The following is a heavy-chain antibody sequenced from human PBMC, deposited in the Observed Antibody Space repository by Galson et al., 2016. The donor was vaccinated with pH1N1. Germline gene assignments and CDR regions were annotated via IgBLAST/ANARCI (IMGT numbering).Heavy chain of an antibody. CDR3: ATGSGNSWFDP. V-gene: IGHV1-2*02. Sequence: SVKVSCKASGYTLIVHYMHWVRQAPGHGLEWMGWISPNSGGTHYAQNFQGRVTLTRDTSINTAYMELSSLTSDDTAVYYCATGSGNSWFDPWGQGTLVTVSS. CDR2: ISPNSGGT. CDR1: GYTLIVHY. J-gene: IGHJ5*02. D-gene: IGHD3-10*01.